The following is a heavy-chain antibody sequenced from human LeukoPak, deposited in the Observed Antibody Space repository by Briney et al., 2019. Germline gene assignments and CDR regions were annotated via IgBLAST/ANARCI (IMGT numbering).Heavy chain of an antibody. J-gene: IGHJ4*02. V-gene: IGHV3-33*01. CDR3: AREFSSSWQFFDY. Sequence: GGSLRLSCAASGFTFSSYGMHWVRQAPGQGLEWVAVIWYDGSNKYYADSVKGRFTISRDNSKNTLYLQMSSLRAEDTAVYYCAREFSSSWQFFDYWGQGTLVTVSS. CDR1: GFTFSSYG. D-gene: IGHD6-13*01. CDR2: IWYDGSNK.